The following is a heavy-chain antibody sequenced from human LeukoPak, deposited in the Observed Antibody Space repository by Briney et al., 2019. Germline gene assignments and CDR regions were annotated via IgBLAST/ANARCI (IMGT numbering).Heavy chain of an antibody. CDR3: ARFAAGGSYYYYMDV. V-gene: IGHV3-48*01. Sequence: GSLRLSCAASGFTFSDYGMNWVRQPPGKGLEWVSNIGTSSTTIYYADSVKGRFTISRDNAKNSLYLQMNSLRADDTAVYYCARFAAGGSYYYYMDVWGKGTTVTVSS. CDR2: IGTSSTTI. J-gene: IGHJ6*03. D-gene: IGHD6-25*01. CDR1: GFTFSDYG.